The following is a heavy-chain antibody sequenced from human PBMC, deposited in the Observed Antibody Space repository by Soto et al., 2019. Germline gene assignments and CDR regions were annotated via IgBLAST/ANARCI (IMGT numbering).Heavy chain of an antibody. Sequence: QVQLQETGPGLVKPSETLSLTCPVSGDSIRSYYWSWFRQPPGKGLEWVGNITNSGSTKYNTFLKSRVTMSMDTCKNQFTLRITTATDADTAFYYCTRGGSGYSSTWAAYWGQGILDTVSS. CDR2: ITNSGST. CDR1: GDSIRSYY. CDR3: TRGGSGYSSTWAAY. D-gene: IGHD6-13*01. V-gene: IGHV4-59*01. J-gene: IGHJ4*02.